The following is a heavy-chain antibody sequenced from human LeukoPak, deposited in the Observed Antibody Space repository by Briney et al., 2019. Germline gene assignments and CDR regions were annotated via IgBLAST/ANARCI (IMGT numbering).Heavy chain of an antibody. CDR3: TRGGLEAPCDV. V-gene: IGHV3-13*01. Sequence: GGSLRLSCSASGFTFSNYDMHWVRQEKGKGLEWVSSIGTGGHTYYAPSVKGRFTISRENAKNSLYLQMNSLRAGDTAIYYCTRGGLEAPCDVWGQGTMVAVSS. CDR2: IGTGGHT. D-gene: IGHD5-24*01. CDR1: GFTFSNYD. J-gene: IGHJ3*01.